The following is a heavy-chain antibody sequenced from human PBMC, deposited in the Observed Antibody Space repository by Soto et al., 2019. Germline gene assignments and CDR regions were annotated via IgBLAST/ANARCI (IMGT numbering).Heavy chain of an antibody. CDR1: GYTFTSYD. D-gene: IGHD3-3*01. Sequence: ASVKVSCKASGYTFTSYDINWVRQATGQGLEWMGWMNPNSGNTGYAQKFQGRVTMTRNTSISTAYMELSSLRSEDTAVYYCARGPANYDFWSGYYEYYFDYWGQGTLVTVSS. CDR2: MNPNSGNT. J-gene: IGHJ4*02. V-gene: IGHV1-8*01. CDR3: ARGPANYDFWSGYYEYYFDY.